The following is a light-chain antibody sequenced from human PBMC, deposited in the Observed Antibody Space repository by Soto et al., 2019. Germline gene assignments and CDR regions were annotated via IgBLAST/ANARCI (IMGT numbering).Light chain of an antibody. CDR3: LQDYTYPYT. CDR2: VAS. Sequence: AIPMTQSPSSLSASVGDRVTITCRTSQGIRRELAWYQQKAGKAPKLLIFVASNLQSGVPSRFSGSGSGTEFTLTISSLQPEDSATYYCLQDYTYPYTFGQGTKLEIK. V-gene: IGKV1-6*01. J-gene: IGKJ2*01. CDR1: QGIRRE.